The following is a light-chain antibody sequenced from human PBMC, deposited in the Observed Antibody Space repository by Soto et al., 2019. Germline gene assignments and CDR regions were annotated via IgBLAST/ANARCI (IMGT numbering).Light chain of an antibody. CDR2: GAS. CDR1: QSVSSN. Sequence: EIVMTQSPATLSVSPGERATLYCRASQSVSSNLAWYQQKPGQAPRLLIYGASTRATGIPARFSGSGSGTEFTLTISSLQSEDFAVYYCQQYNTWLRTFGQGTKVEVK. CDR3: QQYNTWLRT. J-gene: IGKJ1*01. V-gene: IGKV3-15*01.